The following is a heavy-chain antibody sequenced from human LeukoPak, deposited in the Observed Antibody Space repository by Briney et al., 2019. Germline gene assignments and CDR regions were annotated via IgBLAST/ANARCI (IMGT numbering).Heavy chain of an antibody. V-gene: IGHV6-1*01. CDR1: GDSVSSNSAA. D-gene: IGHD6-13*01. Sequence: SQTLSLTCAISGDSVSSNSAAWNWIRQSPSRGLEWLGRTYYRSKWYNDYAVSVKSRITINPDTSKNQFSLKLSSVTAADTAVYYCARGIAAAYLNWDQGTLVTVSS. J-gene: IGHJ4*02. CDR2: TYYRSKWYN. CDR3: ARGIAAAYLN.